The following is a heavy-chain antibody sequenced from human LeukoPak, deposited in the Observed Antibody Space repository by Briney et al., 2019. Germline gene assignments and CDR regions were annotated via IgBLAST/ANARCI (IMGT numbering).Heavy chain of an antibody. CDR3: ARGGVPAAMGYYYYYMDV. V-gene: IGHV1-8*03. D-gene: IGHD2-2*01. Sequence: ASVKVSCKASGYTFTSYDINWVRQATGQGLEWMRWMNPNSGNTGYAQKFQGRVTITRNTSISTAYMELSSLRPEDTAVYYCARGGVPAAMGYYYYYMDVWGKGTTVTVSS. J-gene: IGHJ6*03. CDR2: MNPNSGNT. CDR1: GYTFTSYD.